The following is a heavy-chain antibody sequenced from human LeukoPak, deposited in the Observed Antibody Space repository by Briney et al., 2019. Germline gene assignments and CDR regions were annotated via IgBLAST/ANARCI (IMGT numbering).Heavy chain of an antibody. Sequence: SETLSLTCTVSGGSVSSYYWSWIRQPPGKGLEWIGYIYYSGSTNYNPSLKSRVTISVDTSKNQFSLKLSSVTAADTAVYYCARQDTAMVYFDYWGQGTLVTVSS. CDR3: ARQDTAMVYFDY. V-gene: IGHV4-59*02. CDR2: IYYSGST. D-gene: IGHD5-18*01. J-gene: IGHJ4*02. CDR1: GGSVSSYY.